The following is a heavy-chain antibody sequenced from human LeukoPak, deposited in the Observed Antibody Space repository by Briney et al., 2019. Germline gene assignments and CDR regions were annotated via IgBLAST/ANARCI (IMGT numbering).Heavy chain of an antibody. CDR3: ARYYDSSCCFDY. D-gene: IGHD3-22*01. CDR1: GGSFSGYY. CDR2: INHSGST. J-gene: IGHJ4*02. V-gene: IGHV4-34*01. Sequence: SETLSLTCAVYGGSFSGYYWSWIRQPPGKGLEWIGEINHSGSTNYNPSLKSRVTISVDTSKNQFSLKLSSVTAADTAVYYCARYYDSSCCFDYWGQGTLVTVSS.